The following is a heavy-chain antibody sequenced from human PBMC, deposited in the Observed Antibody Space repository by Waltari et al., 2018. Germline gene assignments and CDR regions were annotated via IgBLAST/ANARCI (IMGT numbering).Heavy chain of an antibody. J-gene: IGHJ5*02. V-gene: IGHV4-30-2*01. Sequence: QLQLQESGSGLVKPSQTLSLTCAVSGGSISSGGYSWSWIRQAPGKGLEWIGYVYHRGITYYNPSLKSRVTISVDRSKNQFSLKLSFVTAADTAVYYCARGLEVPAVIMAGWFDPWGQGTLVTVSS. CDR1: GGSISSGGYS. D-gene: IGHD2-2*01. CDR3: ARGLEVPAVIMAGWFDP. CDR2: VYHRGIT.